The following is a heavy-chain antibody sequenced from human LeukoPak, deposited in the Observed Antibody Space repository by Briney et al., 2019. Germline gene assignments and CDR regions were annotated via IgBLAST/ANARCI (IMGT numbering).Heavy chain of an antibody. Sequence: PGGSLRLSCAASGFTFSSYALHWVRQAPGKGLEWVAVISYDGSNKYYADSVKRRFTISRDNSKNTLYLQMNSLRAEDTAVYYCARDYYSYYFDYWGQGTLVTVSS. CDR3: ARDYYSYYFDY. CDR1: GFTFSSYA. D-gene: IGHD3-22*01. V-gene: IGHV3-30-3*01. CDR2: ISYDGSNK. J-gene: IGHJ4*02.